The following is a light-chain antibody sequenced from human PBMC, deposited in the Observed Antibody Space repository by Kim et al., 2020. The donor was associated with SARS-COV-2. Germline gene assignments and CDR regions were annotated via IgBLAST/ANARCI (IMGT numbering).Light chain of an antibody. Sequence: VTISCTGSSSNIGAGYDVHWYQQFPGTAPKLLIYGNSNRPSGVPDRFSGSKSGTSASLAITGLQAEDDTDYYCQSYDSSLSGFYVFGTGTKVTVL. V-gene: IGLV1-40*01. J-gene: IGLJ1*01. CDR2: GNS. CDR3: QSYDSSLSGFYV. CDR1: SSNIGAGYD.